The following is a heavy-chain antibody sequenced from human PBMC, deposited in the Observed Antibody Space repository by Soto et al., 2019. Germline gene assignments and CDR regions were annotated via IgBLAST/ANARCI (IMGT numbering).Heavy chain of an antibody. CDR3: ARDLTTVTNHFDD. CDR1: GYTFTSYG. CDR2: ISANNGNT. J-gene: IGHJ4*02. D-gene: IGHD4-17*01. V-gene: IGHV1-18*01. Sequence: ASVKVSCKASGYTFTSYGISWVRQAPGQGLEWMGWISANNGNTNYAHKLQGRVTMTTDTSTSTAYMELRSLRSDDTAVYYWARDLTTVTNHFDDGGQGTPVIASS.